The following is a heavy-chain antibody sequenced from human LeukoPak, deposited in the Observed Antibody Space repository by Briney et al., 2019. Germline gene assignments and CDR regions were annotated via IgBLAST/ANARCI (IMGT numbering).Heavy chain of an antibody. V-gene: IGHV4-34*01. CDR1: SGSFSGYY. Sequence: SETLSLTCAVYSGSFSGYYWSWLRQPPGKGLEWIGEINHSGSTNYNPSLKSRVTISVDTSKNQFSLKLSSVTAADTAVYYCARAVSDNWFDPWGQGTLVTVSS. CDR3: ARAVSDNWFDP. D-gene: IGHD6-25*01. J-gene: IGHJ5*02. CDR2: INHSGST.